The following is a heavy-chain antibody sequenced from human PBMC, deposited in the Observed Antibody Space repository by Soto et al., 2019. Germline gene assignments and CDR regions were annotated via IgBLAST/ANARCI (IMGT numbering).Heavy chain of an antibody. CDR2: IWYDGSNK. CDR3: ARIGDVGFGELADDY. D-gene: IGHD3-10*01. J-gene: IGHJ4*02. CDR1: GFTFSSYG. Sequence: QVQLVESGGGVVQPGRSLRLSCAASGFTFSSYGMHWVRQAPGKGLEWVAVIWYDGSNKYYADSVKGRFTISRDNSKNTLYLQMNSLRAEDTAVYYCARIGDVGFGELADDYWGQGTLVTVSS. V-gene: IGHV3-33*01.